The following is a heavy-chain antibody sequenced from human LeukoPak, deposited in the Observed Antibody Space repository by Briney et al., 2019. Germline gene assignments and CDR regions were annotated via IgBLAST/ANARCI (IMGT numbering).Heavy chain of an antibody. J-gene: IGHJ4*02. CDR1: GFTFSTYG. CDR2: ISSSSSYI. D-gene: IGHD2-15*01. V-gene: IGHV3-21*01. CDR3: AKAPLGRCTGVICYYFDY. Sequence: GGSLRLSCAASGFTFSTYGITWVRQAPGKGLEWVSSISSSSSYIYSADSVKGRFTISRDNAKNSLYLQMNSLRVEDTAVYYCAKAPLGRCTGVICYYFDYWGQGTLVTVSS.